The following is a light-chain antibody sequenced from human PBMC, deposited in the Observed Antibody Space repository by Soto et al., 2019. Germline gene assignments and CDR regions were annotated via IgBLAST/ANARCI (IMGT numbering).Light chain of an antibody. Sequence: QSALTQPRSVSGSPGQSVAISCTGTSSDVGGYTYVSWYQQHPGRAPKLMIYDVGKRPSGVPDRFYGSKSGNTASLIISGLQPEDEADYYCGSYAGSYSVVFGGGTKLPVL. V-gene: IGLV2-11*01. CDR1: SSDVGGYTY. J-gene: IGLJ2*01. CDR2: DVG. CDR3: GSYAGSYSVV.